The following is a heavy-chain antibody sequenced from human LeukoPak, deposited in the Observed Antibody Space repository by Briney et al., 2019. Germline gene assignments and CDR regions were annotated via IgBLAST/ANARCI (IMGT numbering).Heavy chain of an antibody. Sequence: GGSLRLSCAASGFTFSDYYMSWIRQAPGKGLEWVSYISSSGSTIYYADSVKGRFTISRDNAKSSLYLQMNSLRAEDTAVYYCAKAGSDLPAATGFYYYYYMDVWGKGTTVTVSS. CDR3: AKAGSDLPAATGFYYYYYMDV. D-gene: IGHD2-2*01. CDR1: GFTFSDYY. J-gene: IGHJ6*03. V-gene: IGHV3-11*01. CDR2: ISSSGSTI.